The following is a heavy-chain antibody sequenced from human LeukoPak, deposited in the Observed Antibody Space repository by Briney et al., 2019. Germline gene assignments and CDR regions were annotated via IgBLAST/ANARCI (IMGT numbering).Heavy chain of an antibody. CDR2: ISGSGSTI. D-gene: IGHD3-10*01. V-gene: IGHV3-11*01. J-gene: IGHJ5*02. Sequence: PGGSLRLSCAASGFTFSDYYMSWIRQAPGKGLEWVSYISGSGSTIYYADSVKGRFTISRDNAKNSLYLQMNSLRAEDTAVYYCARDGRPGLPMVRGAAHYNWFDPWGQGTLVTVSS. CDR1: GFTFSDYY. CDR3: ARDGRPGLPMVRGAAHYNWFDP.